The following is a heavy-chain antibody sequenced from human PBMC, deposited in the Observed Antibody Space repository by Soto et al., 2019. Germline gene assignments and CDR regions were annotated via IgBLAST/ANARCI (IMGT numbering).Heavy chain of an antibody. J-gene: IGHJ4*02. CDR3: ARVSSYYYDSSGYYAY. Sequence: ASVKVSCKASGYTFTSYGISWVRQAPGQGLEWMGWISAYNGNTNYAQKLQGRVTMTTDTSTSTAYMELRILRSDDTAVYYCARVSSYYYDSSGYYAYWGQGTLVTVSA. D-gene: IGHD3-22*01. V-gene: IGHV1-18*01. CDR2: ISAYNGNT. CDR1: GYTFTSYG.